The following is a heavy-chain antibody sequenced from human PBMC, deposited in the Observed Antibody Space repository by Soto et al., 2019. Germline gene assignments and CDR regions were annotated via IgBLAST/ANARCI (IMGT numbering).Heavy chain of an antibody. CDR1: GDTFTGYY. D-gene: IGHD5-12*01. Sequence: QVQLVQSGAEVKKPGASVTVSCRASGDTFTGYYMHWVRQAPGQGLEWMGWINPNSGVTKYAPKFQGWVTMTRDTSIRTVYMELSRLRSDDTAVYYCARESGGATATLDYYYFYMDVWGTGTTVTVSS. V-gene: IGHV1-2*04. CDR3: ARESGGATATLDYYYFYMDV. J-gene: IGHJ6*03. CDR2: INPNSGVT.